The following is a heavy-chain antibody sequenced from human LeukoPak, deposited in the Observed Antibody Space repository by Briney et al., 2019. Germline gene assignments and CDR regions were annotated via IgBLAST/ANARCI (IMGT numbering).Heavy chain of an antibody. CDR2: IYHSGST. D-gene: IGHD5-18*01. CDR3: ARGEGTAMAYYFDY. CDR1: GGSISSGGYS. J-gene: IGHJ4*02. V-gene: IGHV4-30-2*01. Sequence: PSETLSLTCAVSGGSISSGGYSWSWIRQPPGKGLEWIGYIYHSGSTYYNPSLKSRVTISVDRSKNQLSPKLSSVTAADTAVYYCARGEGTAMAYYFDYWGQGTLVTVSS.